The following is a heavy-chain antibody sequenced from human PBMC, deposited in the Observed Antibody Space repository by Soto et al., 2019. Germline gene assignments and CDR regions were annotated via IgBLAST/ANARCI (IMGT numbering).Heavy chain of an antibody. CDR3: GKDLSYGSSSSFDS. Sequence: SLRLSCAGSGXKLDDYLMHWVRQAPGKGLGWVSGISWNSAYIGYADSVNGRFTISRDNAKNSLYLQMNSLRPQDTASYYCGKDLSYGSSSSFDSWGQGALGTVSS. CDR1: GXKLDDYL. CDR2: ISWNSAYI. D-gene: IGHD6-6*01. J-gene: IGHJ4*02. V-gene: IGHV3-9*01.